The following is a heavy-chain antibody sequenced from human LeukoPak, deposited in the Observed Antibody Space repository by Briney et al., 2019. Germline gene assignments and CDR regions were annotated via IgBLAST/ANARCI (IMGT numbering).Heavy chain of an antibody. CDR3: ARSGLGLVTTTD. CDR2: ISYDGSNK. D-gene: IGHD3-22*01. CDR1: GFTFSSYA. J-gene: IGHJ4*02. V-gene: IGHV3-30-3*01. Sequence: GGSLRLSCAASGFTFSSYAMHWVRQAPGKGLEWVAVISYDGSNKYYAGSVKGRFTISRDNSKNTLYLQMNSLRAEDTAVYYCARSGLGLVTTTDWGQGTLVTVSS.